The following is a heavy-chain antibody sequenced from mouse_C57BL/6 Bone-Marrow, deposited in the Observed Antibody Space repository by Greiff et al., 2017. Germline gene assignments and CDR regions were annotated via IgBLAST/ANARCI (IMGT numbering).Heavy chain of an antibody. CDR2: IDPENGDT. V-gene: IGHV14-4*01. J-gene: IGHJ4*01. Sequence: LVESGAELVRPGASVKLSCTASGYNIKDDYMHWVKQRPEQGLEWIGWIDPENGDTEYASKFQGKATITADTSSNTAYLQLSSLTSEDTAVYYCTTTGSSYAMDYWGQGTSVTVSS. CDR3: TTTGSSYAMDY. CDR1: GYNIKDDY. D-gene: IGHD1-1*01.